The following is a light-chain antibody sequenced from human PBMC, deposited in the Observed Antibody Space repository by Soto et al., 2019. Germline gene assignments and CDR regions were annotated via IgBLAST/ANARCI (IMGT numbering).Light chain of an antibody. CDR1: QSISSW. CDR2: KAS. CDR3: QQSNSYIT. Sequence: DIQMTQSPSTLSASVGDRVTITCRARQSISSWLAWYQQKPGKAPKLLIYKASSLESGVPSRFSGSGSGTEFTLTICSLQPDDFATYYCQQSNSYITFGVGPKLEIK. J-gene: IGKJ2*01. V-gene: IGKV1-5*03.